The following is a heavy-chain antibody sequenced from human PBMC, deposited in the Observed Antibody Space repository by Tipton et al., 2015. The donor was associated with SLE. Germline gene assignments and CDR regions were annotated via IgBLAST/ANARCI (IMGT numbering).Heavy chain of an antibody. J-gene: IGHJ4*02. CDR1: GGSISSTSYY. CDR3: ARGRIAVAGNHFDY. D-gene: IGHD6-19*01. V-gene: IGHV4-61*02. Sequence: TLSLTCTVSGGSISSTSYYWGWLRQPPGKGLEWIGRIYTSGSTNYNPSLKSRVTISVDTSKNQFSLKLSSVTAADTAVYYCARGRIAVAGNHFDYWGQGTLVTVSS. CDR2: IYTSGST.